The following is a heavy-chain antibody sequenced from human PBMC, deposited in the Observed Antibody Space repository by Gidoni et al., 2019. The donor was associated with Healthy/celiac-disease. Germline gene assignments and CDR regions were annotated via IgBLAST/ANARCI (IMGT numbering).Heavy chain of an antibody. Sequence: QVQMQESGPGLVKPSATLSLTCAVSGYSIISGYYGGLIRQPPGKGLEWIGSIYPSGSTYYNPSLKSRVTISVDTSKNQFSLKLSSVTAADTAVYYCASGSVLRFLEWPTYFDYWGQGTLVTVSS. CDR2: IYPSGST. CDR3: ASGSVLRFLEWPTYFDY. CDR1: GYSIISGYY. V-gene: IGHV4-38-2*01. J-gene: IGHJ4*02. D-gene: IGHD3-3*01.